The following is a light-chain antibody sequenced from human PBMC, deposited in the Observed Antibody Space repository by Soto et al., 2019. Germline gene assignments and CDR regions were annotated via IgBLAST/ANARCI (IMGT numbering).Light chain of an antibody. J-gene: IGKJ5*01. CDR2: DAS. CDR1: QSVSSN. V-gene: IGKV3-11*01. CDR3: QRGDT. Sequence: EIVLTQSPTTLSLSPWKRATISCKASQSVSSNLAWYQQKPGQAPRLLIYDASNRATGIPARFSGSGSGTDFTLTISSLEPEDFAVYYCQRGDTFGQGTRLEIK.